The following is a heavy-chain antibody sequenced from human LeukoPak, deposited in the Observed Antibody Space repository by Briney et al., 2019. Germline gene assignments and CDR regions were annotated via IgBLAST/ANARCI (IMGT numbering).Heavy chain of an antibody. V-gene: IGHV3-11*04. J-gene: IGHJ6*03. CDR3: AKNSGSYLHSQDYYYYMDV. D-gene: IGHD1-26*01. Sequence: PGGSLRLSCAASGFTFSDYYMSWIRQAPGKGLEWVSYISSSGSTIYYADSVKGRFTISRDNAKNSLYLQMNSLRAEDTAVYYCAKNSGSYLHSQDYYYYMDVWGKGTTVTVSS. CDR1: GFTFSDYY. CDR2: ISSSGSTI.